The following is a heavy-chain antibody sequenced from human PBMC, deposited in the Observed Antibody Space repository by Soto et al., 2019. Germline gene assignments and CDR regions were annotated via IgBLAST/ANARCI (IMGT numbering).Heavy chain of an antibody. CDR2: INPNSGGT. V-gene: IGHV1-2*02. D-gene: IGHD3-22*01. J-gene: IGHJ3*02. Sequence: GASVKVSCKASGYTFTGYYMHWVRQAPGQGLEWMGWINPNSGGTNYAQKFQGRVAMTRDTSISTAYMELSRLRSDDTAVYYCARAPQYYYDSSGYFVDAFDILGQGTMVTVSS. CDR3: ARAPQYYYDSSGYFVDAFDI. CDR1: GYTFTGYY.